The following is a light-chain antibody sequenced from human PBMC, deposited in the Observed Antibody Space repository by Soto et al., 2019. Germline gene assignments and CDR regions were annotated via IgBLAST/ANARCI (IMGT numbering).Light chain of an antibody. CDR3: QQYGSLPIT. J-gene: IGKJ5*01. CDR1: QRVRSN. Sequence: EIVMTQAPATLSLSPGERATLSCRASQRVRSNLAWYQQKPGQAPRLLIYGASSRVTGIPDRFSGIGSGTDFTLTLSRVEPEDFEVYYCQQYGSLPITFGQGTRLEIK. V-gene: IGKV3-20*01. CDR2: GAS.